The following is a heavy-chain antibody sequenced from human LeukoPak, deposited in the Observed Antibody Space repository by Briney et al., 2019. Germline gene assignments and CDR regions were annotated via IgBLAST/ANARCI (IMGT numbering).Heavy chain of an antibody. V-gene: IGHV4-30-4*07. Sequence: SETLSLTCAVSGGSISSGGYSWSWIRQPPGKGLEWIGYIYYSGSTYYNPSLKSRVTISVDTSKNQFSLKLSSVTAADTAVYYCAGAAAGKIDYWGQGTLVTVSS. D-gene: IGHD6-13*01. CDR1: GGSISSGGYS. CDR2: IYYSGST. J-gene: IGHJ4*02. CDR3: AGAAAGKIDY.